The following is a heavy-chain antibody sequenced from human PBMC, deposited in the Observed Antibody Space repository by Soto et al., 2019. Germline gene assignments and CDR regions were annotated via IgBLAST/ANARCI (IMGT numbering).Heavy chain of an antibody. Sequence: GGSLRLSCAASGFTFSSYWMSWVRQAPGKGLEWVANIKQDGSEKYYVDSVKGRFTISGDNAKNSLYLQMNSLRAEDTAVYYCARDDILTGYYYYYGMDVWGQGTTVTVSS. D-gene: IGHD3-9*01. J-gene: IGHJ6*02. CDR1: GFTFSSYW. CDR2: IKQDGSEK. CDR3: ARDDILTGYYYYYGMDV. V-gene: IGHV3-7*05.